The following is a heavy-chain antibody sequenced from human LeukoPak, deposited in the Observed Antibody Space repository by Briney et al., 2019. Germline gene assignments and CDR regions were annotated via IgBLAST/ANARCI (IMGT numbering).Heavy chain of an antibody. CDR2: FIPIFGTS. J-gene: IGHJ3*02. V-gene: IGHV1-69*05. Sequence: GSSVNVSCKGSGGTLSSAAISWVRQVPGQGLEWMGRFIPIFGTSDYAQKFQGRVTIITDESTSTAYMELSSPRSEDTAVYYCASPAGYIYGNDAFDIWGQGTTVTVSS. CDR3: ASPAGYIYGNDAFDI. CDR1: GGTLSSAA. D-gene: IGHD5-18*01.